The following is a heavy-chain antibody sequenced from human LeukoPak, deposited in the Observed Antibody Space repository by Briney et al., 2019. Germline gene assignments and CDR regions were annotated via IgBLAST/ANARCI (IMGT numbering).Heavy chain of an antibody. CDR3: ARETMAGHFDY. D-gene: IGHD6-19*01. V-gene: IGHV4-30-4*01. J-gene: IGHJ4*01. Sequence: SETLSLTCTVSGGSTDSGDYFWSWIRQPPGKGLEWIGYIYFSGTTYYNPSLRSRVTISVDTSKNQFSLNLRSVSAADTAVYFCARETMAGHFDYWGHGTLVTVSS. CDR1: GGSTDSGDYF. CDR2: IYFSGTT.